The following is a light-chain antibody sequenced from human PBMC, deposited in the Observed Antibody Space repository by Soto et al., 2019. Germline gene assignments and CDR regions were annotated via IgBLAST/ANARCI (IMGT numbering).Light chain of an antibody. CDR1: STDFVGYNR. J-gene: IGLJ1*01. Sequence: QSALTQPPSVSGSPGQSVTISCTGTSTDFVGYNRVSWYQQPPGTAPKLMIYEVSKRPSGVPDRFSGSKSGNTASLTISGLQVEDEAEYFCFSFTTTSTHVFGTGTKVTV. CDR2: EVS. V-gene: IGLV2-18*02. CDR3: FSFTTTSTHV.